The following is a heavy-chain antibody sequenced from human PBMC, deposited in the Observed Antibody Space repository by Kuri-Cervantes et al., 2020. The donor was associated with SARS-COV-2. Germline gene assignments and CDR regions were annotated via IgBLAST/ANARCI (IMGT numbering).Heavy chain of an antibody. CDR2: IWYDGSNK. V-gene: IGHV3-33*01. CDR1: GFTFSNYG. J-gene: IGHJ6*03. D-gene: IGHD1-1*01. Sequence: GESLKISCAASGFTFSNYGMHWVRQAPGKGLEWVAVIWYDGSNKYHADSVKGRFTISRDNSENTLYLQMNSLRAEDTAVYYCTTEVHTYYYYYYMDVWGKGTTVTVSS. CDR3: TTEVHTYYYYYYMDV.